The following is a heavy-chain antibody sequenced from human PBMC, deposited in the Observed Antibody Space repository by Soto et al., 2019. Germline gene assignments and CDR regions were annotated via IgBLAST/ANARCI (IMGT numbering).Heavy chain of an antibody. J-gene: IGHJ4*02. CDR2: MNPHTGNP. D-gene: IGHD1-1*01. CDR3: ATRAETNGWNGCGTDEYYFDF. V-gene: IGHV1-8*01. CDR1: GYTFTSYY. Sequence: EASVKVSSKASGYTFTSYYTYWARQATGQGLEWMGWMNPHTGNPADAQKSQGRVTMTSDTSISPAHMELGGIRSEYTAVYYCATRAETNGWNGCGTDEYYFDFWGQGTLVTVSS.